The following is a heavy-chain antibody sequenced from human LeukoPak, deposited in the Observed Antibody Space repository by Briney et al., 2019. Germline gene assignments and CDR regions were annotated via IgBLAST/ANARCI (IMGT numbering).Heavy chain of an antibody. J-gene: IGHJ4*02. CDR3: ARGGYSYGYYYFDY. CDR1: GGSISSSSYY. V-gene: IGHV4-39*07. D-gene: IGHD5-18*01. Sequence: SETLSLTCTVSGGSISSSSYYWGWIRQPPGKGLEWIGSIYYSGSTYYNPSLKGRVTISVDTSKNQFSLKLSSATAADTAVYYCARGGYSYGYYYFDYWGQGTLVTVSS. CDR2: IYYSGST.